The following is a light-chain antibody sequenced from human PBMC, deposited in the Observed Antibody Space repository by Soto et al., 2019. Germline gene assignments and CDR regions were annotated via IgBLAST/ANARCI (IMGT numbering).Light chain of an antibody. V-gene: IGKV3-15*01. CDR1: QSVSSN. J-gene: IGKJ1*01. CDR2: GAS. Sequence: EIVMTQSPATLSVSPGERATLSCRASQSVSSNLAWYQQKPGQAPRLLIYGASTRATSIPARFSGSESETEFTRTISSLQSEDLAVYYCQQYNNWLWTFGQGTKVEFK. CDR3: QQYNNWLWT.